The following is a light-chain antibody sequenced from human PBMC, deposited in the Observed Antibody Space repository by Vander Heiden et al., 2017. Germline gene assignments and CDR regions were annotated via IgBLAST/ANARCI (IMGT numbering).Light chain of an antibody. V-gene: IGKV3D-15*01. Sequence: EIVKTQSPATLSLSPGERATLSCRASQTVSNDLAWYQQKPGQAPRLLIYHVSTRDAGIPDRFSGSGSGTEFTLTISSLESEDFAVYYCQHYTNWPHFGGGTKVEV. CDR1: QTVSND. CDR3: QHYTNWPH. J-gene: IGKJ4*01. CDR2: HVS.